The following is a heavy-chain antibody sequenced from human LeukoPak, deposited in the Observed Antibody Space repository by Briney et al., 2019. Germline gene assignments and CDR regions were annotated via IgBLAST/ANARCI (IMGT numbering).Heavy chain of an antibody. D-gene: IGHD3-22*01. CDR3: ARASYDSRDYEVFQH. Sequence: ASVKVSCKASGYTFTGYYIHWVRQAPGQGLEWMGWINPNSGGTNYAQKFQGRVTMTRDTSISTAYMELSRLRSDDTAVYYRARASYDSRDYEVFQHWGQGTLVTVSS. J-gene: IGHJ1*01. CDR2: INPNSGGT. CDR1: GYTFTGYY. V-gene: IGHV1-2*02.